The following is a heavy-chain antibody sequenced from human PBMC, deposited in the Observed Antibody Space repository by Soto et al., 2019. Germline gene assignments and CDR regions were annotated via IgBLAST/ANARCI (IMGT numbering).Heavy chain of an antibody. D-gene: IGHD6-19*01. CDR2: ISYDGSNK. Sequence: PGGSLRLSCAASGFTFSSYAMHWVRQAPGKGLEWVAVISYDGSNKYYADSVKDRFTISRDNSKNTLYLQMNSLRAEDTAVYYCARSYSSGWFSRDYYYGMDVWGQGTTVTVS. CDR1: GFTFSSYA. CDR3: ARSYSSGWFSRDYYYGMDV. J-gene: IGHJ6*02. V-gene: IGHV3-30-3*01.